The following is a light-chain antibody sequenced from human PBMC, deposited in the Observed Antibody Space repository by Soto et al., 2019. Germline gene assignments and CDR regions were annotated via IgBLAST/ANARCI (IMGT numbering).Light chain of an antibody. J-gene: IGKJ2*01. Sequence: EIVLTQSPGTLSLSPGERATLSCRASQSVSNIYLAWYQQKPGQAPRLLIYGASSRATGIPDWFSGSGSGTDFTLTISRLEPEEFAVYYCQQYDNSLYTFGQGTKLEIK. CDR3: QQYDNSLYT. V-gene: IGKV3-20*01. CDR1: QSVSNIY. CDR2: GAS.